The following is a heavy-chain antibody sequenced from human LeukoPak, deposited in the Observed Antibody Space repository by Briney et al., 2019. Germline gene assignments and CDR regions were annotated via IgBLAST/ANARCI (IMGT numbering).Heavy chain of an antibody. V-gene: IGHV3-23*01. CDR3: AKDRRGSSGWYLGDY. Sequence: GGSLRLSCAASGFTFSSYAMSWVRQAPGKGLEWVSAISGSGGSTYYADSVKGRFTISRDNSKNTLYLQMNSLRAEDTAVYYCAKDRRGSSGWYLGDYWGQGTLVTVSS. CDR2: ISGSGGST. CDR1: GFTFSSYA. D-gene: IGHD6-19*01. J-gene: IGHJ4*02.